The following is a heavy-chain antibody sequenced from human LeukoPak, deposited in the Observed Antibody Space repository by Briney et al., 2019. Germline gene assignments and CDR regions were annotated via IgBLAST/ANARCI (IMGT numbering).Heavy chain of an antibody. CDR2: IKQDGTEK. J-gene: IGHJ5*02. D-gene: IGHD5-18*01. Sequence: GGSLRLSCAASGFTFSIYWMTWVRQAPGKGLEWVANIKQDGTEKYYVDSVRGRFTISRDNANKSVYLQMNGLRAEDTAVYYCAKFSGYSYGGWFDQWGPGTLVTISS. V-gene: IGHV3-7*01. CDR3: AKFSGYSYGGWFDQ. CDR1: GFTFSIYW.